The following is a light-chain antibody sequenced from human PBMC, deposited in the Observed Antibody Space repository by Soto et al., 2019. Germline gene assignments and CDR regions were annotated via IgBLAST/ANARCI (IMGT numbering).Light chain of an antibody. CDR2: EGF. CDR3: CSYATSSTFPSV. CDR1: INDVGDYNL. Sequence: QSAVTQTASVSGSPGQSITISCTATINDVGDYNLVSWYQQHPGKAPKLMIYEGFKRPSGVSNRFSGSKSGNTASLTISGLQAEDEADYHCCSYATSSTFPSVFGTGTKVTVL. V-gene: IGLV2-23*03. J-gene: IGLJ1*01.